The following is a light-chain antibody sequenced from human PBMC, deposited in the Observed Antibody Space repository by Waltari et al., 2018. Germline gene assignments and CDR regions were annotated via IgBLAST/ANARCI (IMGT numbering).Light chain of an antibody. J-gene: IGKJ4*01. Sequence: EVVMTQSPATLSVSPGERATLSCKASQSVSNNLAWFQQKPGQAPRLLIYDASTRATVIPARFSGSGSGTEFSFTISSMQSEDFAVYYCQQYNNWPLTFGGGTKVEI. CDR2: DAS. V-gene: IGKV3-15*01. CDR3: QQYNNWPLT. CDR1: QSVSNN.